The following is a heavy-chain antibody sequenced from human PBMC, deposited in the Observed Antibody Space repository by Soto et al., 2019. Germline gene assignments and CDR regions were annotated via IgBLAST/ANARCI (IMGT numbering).Heavy chain of an antibody. Sequence: PGGSLRLSCAASGFTFSSYAMSWVRQAPGKGLEWVSAISGSGGSTYYADSVKGRFTISRDNSKNTLYLQMNSLRAEDTAVYYCAKDLDYDILTELNWFDPWGQGTLVTVSS. D-gene: IGHD3-9*01. CDR3: AKDLDYDILTELNWFDP. CDR1: GFTFSSYA. CDR2: ISGSGGST. V-gene: IGHV3-23*01. J-gene: IGHJ5*02.